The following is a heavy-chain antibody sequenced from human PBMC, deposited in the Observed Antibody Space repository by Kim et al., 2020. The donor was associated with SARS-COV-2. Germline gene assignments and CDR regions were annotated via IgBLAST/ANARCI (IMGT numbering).Heavy chain of an antibody. D-gene: IGHD3-22*01. V-gene: IGHV1-8*01. CDR1: GYTFTSYD. J-gene: IGHJ4*02. Sequence: ASVKVSCKASGYTFTSYDINWVRQATGQGLEWMGWMNPNSGNTGYAQKFQGRVTMTRNTSISTAYMELSSLRSEDTAVYYCARVGGMKDYYDSSGSDYWGQGTLVTVSS. CDR2: MNPNSGNT. CDR3: ARVGGMKDYYDSSGSDY.